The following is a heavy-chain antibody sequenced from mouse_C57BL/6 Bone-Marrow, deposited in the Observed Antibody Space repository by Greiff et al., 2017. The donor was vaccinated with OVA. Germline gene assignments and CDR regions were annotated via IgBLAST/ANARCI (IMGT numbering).Heavy chain of an antibody. CDR1: GYTFTSYW. CDR3: AHDGYYGFAY. V-gene: IGHV1-69*01. CDR2: IDPSDSYT. D-gene: IGHD2-3*01. Sequence: QVQLQQPGAELVMPGASVKLSCKASGYTFTSYWMHWVKQRPGQGLEWIGEIDPSDSYTNYHQKFKGKSTLTVDKSSSTAYMQLSSLTSEDAAVYYCAHDGYYGFAYWGQGTLVTVSA. J-gene: IGHJ3*01.